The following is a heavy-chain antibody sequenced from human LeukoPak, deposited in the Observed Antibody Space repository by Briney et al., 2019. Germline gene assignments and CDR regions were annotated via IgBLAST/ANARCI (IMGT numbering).Heavy chain of an antibody. Sequence: SETLSLTCAVYGGSFSGYYWSWIRQPPGKGLEWIGEINHSGSTNYNPSLKSRVTISVDTSKNQFSLKLSSVTAADTAVYYCARGHRYCSSTSCQTYYYYGMDVWGQGTTVTVSS. CDR2: INHSGST. CDR3: ARGHRYCSSTSCQTYYYYGMDV. CDR1: GGSFSGYY. V-gene: IGHV4-34*01. D-gene: IGHD2-2*01. J-gene: IGHJ6*02.